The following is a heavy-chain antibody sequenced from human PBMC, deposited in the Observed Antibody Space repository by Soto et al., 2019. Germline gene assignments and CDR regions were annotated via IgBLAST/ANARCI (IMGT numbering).Heavy chain of an antibody. D-gene: IGHD3-3*01. CDR3: ARDTSYDFWSGYVGFDP. CDR1: GGSIYSGGYY. Sequence: QVQLRESGPGLVRPSQTLSLTCSVSGGSIYSGGYYLSWIRQYPGKGLEWIGYIYYSGSTYYNPSLKSRVTISADTSNNQFSLTVTSVTAADTAVYYCARDTSYDFWSGYVGFDPWGQGTLVTVSS. V-gene: IGHV4-31*03. CDR2: IYYSGST. J-gene: IGHJ5*02.